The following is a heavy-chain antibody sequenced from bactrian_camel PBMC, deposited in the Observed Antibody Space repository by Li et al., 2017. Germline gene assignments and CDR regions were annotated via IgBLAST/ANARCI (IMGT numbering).Heavy chain of an antibody. CDR1: GFTFSSYE. CDR2: MNIRGAT. Sequence: QLVESGGGLVQPGGSLRLSCSASGFTFSSYEMSWVRQAPGKGLEWVSGMNIRGATYYVDSVKGRFTISRENAKNKLFLQLNSLKTEDTAMYYCAAGFAADNGWGQGTQVTVS. CDR3: AAGFAADNG. D-gene: IGHD6*01. V-gene: IGHV3S40*01. J-gene: IGHJ4*01.